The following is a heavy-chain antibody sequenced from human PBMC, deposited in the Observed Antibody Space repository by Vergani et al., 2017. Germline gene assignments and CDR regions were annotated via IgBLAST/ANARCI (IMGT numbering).Heavy chain of an antibody. D-gene: IGHD3-22*01. V-gene: IGHV1-69*02. CDR1: GGTFSSYT. CDR3: ASGYYDSSATDAFDI. J-gene: IGHJ3*02. CDR2: IIPILGIA. Sequence: QVQLVQSGAEVKKPGSSVKVSCKASGGTFSSYTISWVRQAPGQGLEWMGRIIPILGIANYAQKFQGRVTITADKSTSTAYMELSSLSSEDTAVYYCASGYYDSSATDAFDIWGQGTMVTVSS.